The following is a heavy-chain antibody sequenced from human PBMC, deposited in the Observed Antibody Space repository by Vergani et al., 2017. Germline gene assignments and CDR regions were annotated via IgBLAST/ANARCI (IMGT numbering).Heavy chain of an antibody. D-gene: IGHD2-2*01. J-gene: IGHJ4*02. V-gene: IGHV4-61*10. CDR3: ARGLSGYCSSTSCYDGGYYFDY. Sequence: QVQLQESGPGLVKPSETLSLTCTVSGGSVSSGSYYWSWIRQPAGKGLEWIGYIYYSGSTNYNPSLKSRVTISVDTSKNQFSLKLSSVTAADTAVYYCARGLSGYCSSTSCYDGGYYFDYWGQGTLVTVSS. CDR1: GGSVSSGSYY. CDR2: IYYSGST.